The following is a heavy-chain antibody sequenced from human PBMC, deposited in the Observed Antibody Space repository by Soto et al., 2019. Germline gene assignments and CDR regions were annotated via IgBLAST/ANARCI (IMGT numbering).Heavy chain of an antibody. CDR1: GGSLTGYY. D-gene: IGHD5-12*01. CDR3: ARGQEGIVATH. J-gene: IGHJ4*02. V-gene: IGHV4-34*01. CDR2: VKDGGST. Sequence: QVQLQQWGAGLLKPSETLSLTCTVNGGSLTGYYWSWIRQPPGKGLEWFGEVKDGGSTNYSPSLGGRVSISADTSKNHFSLRLNSVTAADTAVYFCARGQEGIVATHWDQGALVTVSS.